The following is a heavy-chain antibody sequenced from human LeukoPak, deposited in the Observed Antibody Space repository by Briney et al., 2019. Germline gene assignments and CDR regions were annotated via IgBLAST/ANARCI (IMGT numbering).Heavy chain of an antibody. CDR1: GFTFSSYA. V-gene: IGHV3-30-3*01. D-gene: IGHD2-2*01. J-gene: IGHJ4*02. Sequence: PGGSLRLSCAASGFTFSSYAMHWVRQAQGKGLEWVAVISYDGSNKYYADSVKGRFTISRDNSKNTLYLQMNSLRAEDTAVYYCECRDSYRYWGQGTLVTVSS. CDR2: ISYDGSNK. CDR3: ECRDSYRY.